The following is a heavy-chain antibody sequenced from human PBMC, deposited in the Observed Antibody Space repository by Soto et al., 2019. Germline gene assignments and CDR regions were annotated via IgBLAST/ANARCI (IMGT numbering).Heavy chain of an antibody. J-gene: IGHJ4*02. D-gene: IGHD2-21*02. CDR2: IPYDGNDK. Sequence: PGGSLRLSCASSGFTFSNFAMHWVRHAPGKGLEWVAVIPYDGNDKYHADSVKGRFTVSRDNSKNTLYVQMNSLRPEDTAIYYCARDGITTATDGFDYWGQGALVTVSS. V-gene: IGHV3-30-3*01. CDR3: ARDGITTATDGFDY. CDR1: GFTFSNFA.